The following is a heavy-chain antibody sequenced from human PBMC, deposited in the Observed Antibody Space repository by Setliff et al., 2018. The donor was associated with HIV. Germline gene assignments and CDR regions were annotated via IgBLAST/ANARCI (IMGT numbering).Heavy chain of an antibody. D-gene: IGHD3-3*02. J-gene: IGHJ4*02. CDR3: AKDQGSISIHYFDY. V-gene: IGHV3-23*03. Sequence: PGGSLRLSCAASGFTFSSYAMSWVRQAPGKGLEWVSVIYSGGSSTYYADSVKGRFTISRDNSKNTLYLQMNSLRAEDTAVYYCAKDQGSISIHYFDYWGQGTLVTVSS. CDR1: GFTFSSYA. CDR2: IYSGGSST.